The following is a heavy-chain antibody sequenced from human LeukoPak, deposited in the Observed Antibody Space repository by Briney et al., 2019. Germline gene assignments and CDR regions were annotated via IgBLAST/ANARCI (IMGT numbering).Heavy chain of an antibody. CDR2: ISYDGSNK. V-gene: IGHV3-30*18. CDR3: AKELSGSYGY. CDR1: GFTFSSYA. D-gene: IGHD1-26*01. Sequence: GGSLRLSCAASGFTFSSYAMSWVRQDPGKGQEWVAVISYDGSNKYYADSVKGRFTISRDNSKNTLYLQMNSLRAEDTAVNYCAKELSGSYGYWGQGTLVTVSS. J-gene: IGHJ4*02.